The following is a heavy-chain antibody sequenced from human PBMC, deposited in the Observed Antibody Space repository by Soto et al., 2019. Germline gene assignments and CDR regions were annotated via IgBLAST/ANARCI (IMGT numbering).Heavy chain of an antibody. J-gene: IGHJ5*02. CDR1: GGSISSYY. CDR3: ARDRHYYDSSGYYLNWFDP. D-gene: IGHD3-22*01. CDR2: IYTSGST. Sequence: SETLSLTCTVSGGSISSYYWSWIRQPAGKGLEWIGHIYTSGSTNYNPSLKSRVTMSVDTSKNQFSLKLSSVTAADTAVYYCARDRHYYDSSGYYLNWFDPWGQGTLVTVSS. V-gene: IGHV4-4*07.